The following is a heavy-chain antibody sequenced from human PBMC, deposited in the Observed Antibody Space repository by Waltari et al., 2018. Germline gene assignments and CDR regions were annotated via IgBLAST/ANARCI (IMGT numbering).Heavy chain of an antibody. V-gene: IGHV3-30-3*01. CDR2: ISYDGSNK. D-gene: IGHD4-17*01. Sequence: QVQLVESGGGVVQHGRSRRLSCAASGFPLSSYAMHWVRQAPGKGLEWVAVISYDGSNKYYADSVKGRFTISRDNSKNTLYLQMNSLRAEDTAVYYCAREREGDYGLDYWGQGTLVTVSS. CDR3: AREREGDYGLDY. J-gene: IGHJ4*02. CDR1: GFPLSSYA.